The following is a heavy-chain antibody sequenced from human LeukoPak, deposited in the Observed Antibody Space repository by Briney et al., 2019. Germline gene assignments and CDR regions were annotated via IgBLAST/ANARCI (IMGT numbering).Heavy chain of an antibody. J-gene: IGHJ3*02. Sequence: GGSLRLSCAASGFTFDDYAMHWVRQAPGKGLEWVSGISWNSGSIGYADSVKGRFTISRDNAKNSLYLQMNSLRAEDMALYYCAKDLGYSGYDYDAFDIWGQGTMVTVSS. V-gene: IGHV3-9*03. CDR1: GFTFDDYA. D-gene: IGHD5-12*01. CDR3: AKDLGYSGYDYDAFDI. CDR2: ISWNSGSI.